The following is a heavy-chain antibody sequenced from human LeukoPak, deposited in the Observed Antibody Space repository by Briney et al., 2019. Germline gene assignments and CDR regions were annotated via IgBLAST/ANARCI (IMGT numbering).Heavy chain of an antibody. V-gene: IGHV3-7*01. J-gene: IGHJ5*02. CDR2: IKGDGSER. Sequence: GGSLRLSCAASGVTFSSNWMSWVRQAPGKGLEWVANIKGDGSERYYGDSVKGRFTISRDNAKNSLFLQMNSLRAEDTAVYFCARGGHWLDPWGQGTMVTVSS. CDR3: ARGGHWLDP. CDR1: GVTFSSNW.